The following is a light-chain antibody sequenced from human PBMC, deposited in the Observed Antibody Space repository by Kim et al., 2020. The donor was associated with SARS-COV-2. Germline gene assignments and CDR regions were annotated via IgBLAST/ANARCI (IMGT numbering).Light chain of an antibody. CDR3: QHLNSFPSYA. CDR1: QDISRR. J-gene: IGKJ2*01. Sequence: IQLTQSPSSLSASVGGRVTITCRASQDISRRLAWYQQNPGKAPKLLIYGASTLHSGVSSRFSASGSGTDFTLTITNVQPEDYATYYCQHLNSFPSYAFGQGTKLEI. V-gene: IGKV1-9*01. CDR2: GAS.